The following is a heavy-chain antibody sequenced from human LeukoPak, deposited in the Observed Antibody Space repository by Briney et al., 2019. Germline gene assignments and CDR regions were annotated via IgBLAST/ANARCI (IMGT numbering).Heavy chain of an antibody. V-gene: IGHV1-18*01. CDR3: ARFSIAAAATDY. CDR2: ISAYNGNT. D-gene: IGHD6-13*01. Sequence: EASVKVSCKASGYTFTSYAMHWVRQAPGQRLEWMGWISAYNGNTNYAQKLQGRVTMTTDTSTSTAYMELRSLRSDDTAVYYCARFSIAAAATDYWGQGTLVTVSS. CDR1: GYTFTSYA. J-gene: IGHJ4*02.